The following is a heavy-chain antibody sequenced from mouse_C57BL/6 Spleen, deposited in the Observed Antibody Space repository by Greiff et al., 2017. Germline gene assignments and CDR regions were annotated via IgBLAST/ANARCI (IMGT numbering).Heavy chain of an antibody. CDR2: INPSTGGT. CDR1: GYSFTGYY. J-gene: IGHJ4*01. Sequence: EVQLQQSGPELVKPGASVKISCKASGYSFTGYYMNWVKQSPEKSLEWIGEINPSTGGTTYNQKFKAKATLTVDKSSSTAYMQLKSLTSEDSAVYYCARLGYSPGAMDYWGQGTSVTVSA. V-gene: IGHV1-42*01. D-gene: IGHD3-1*01. CDR3: ARLGYSPGAMDY.